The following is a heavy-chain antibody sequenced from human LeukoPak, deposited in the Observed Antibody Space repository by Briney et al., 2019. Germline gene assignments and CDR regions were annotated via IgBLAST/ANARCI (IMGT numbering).Heavy chain of an antibody. Sequence: SVKVSCKASGGTFSSYAISWVRQAPGQGLEWMGGIIPIFGTANYAQKFQGRVTITTDESTSTAYMELSSLRSEDTAVYYCARDVVAVAGTLGYWGQGTLVTVSS. J-gene: IGHJ4*02. D-gene: IGHD6-19*01. CDR1: GGTFSSYA. CDR3: ARDVVAVAGTLGY. V-gene: IGHV1-69*05. CDR2: IIPIFGTA.